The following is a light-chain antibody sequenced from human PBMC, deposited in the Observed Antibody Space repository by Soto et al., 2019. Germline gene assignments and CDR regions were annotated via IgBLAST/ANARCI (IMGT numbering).Light chain of an antibody. Sequence: DIQMTQSPSTLSASVGDRVTITCRASQTTTRWMAWYQQKPGKAPKLLIYDASTLESGVPSRFSGSRSGTEFTLTISSLQPDDFATYYCQQYNSYPITFGQGTRLEI. J-gene: IGKJ5*01. CDR1: QTTTRW. CDR3: QQYNSYPIT. V-gene: IGKV1-5*01. CDR2: DAS.